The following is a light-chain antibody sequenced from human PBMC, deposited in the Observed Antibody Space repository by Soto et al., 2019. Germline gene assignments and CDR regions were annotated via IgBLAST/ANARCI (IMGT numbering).Light chain of an antibody. V-gene: IGKV3-15*01. J-gene: IGKJ3*01. Sequence: IVMTQSPATLSVSPGERATLSCRASQSVASNLAWYQQRLGQAPWLLVYGASTRATGIPARFSGSGSGTEFTLTISSVQSEDFAVYYCQQYNKWPVFTFGPGTRVDIK. CDR1: QSVASN. CDR3: QQYNKWPVFT. CDR2: GAS.